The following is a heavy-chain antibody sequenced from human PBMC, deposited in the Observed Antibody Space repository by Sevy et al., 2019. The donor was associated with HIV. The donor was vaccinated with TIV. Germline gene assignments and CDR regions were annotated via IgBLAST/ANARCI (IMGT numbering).Heavy chain of an antibody. Sequence: GGSLRLSCAASGFTFSSYAMSWVRQAPGKGLVWVSAISGSGGSTYYADSVKGRFTISRDNSKNTLYLQMNSLRAEDTAVYYCAKDYCSGGSCYSTTFDYWGQGTLVTVSS. CDR3: AKDYCSGGSCYSTTFDY. J-gene: IGHJ4*02. CDR1: GFTFSSYA. D-gene: IGHD2-15*01. CDR2: ISGSGGST. V-gene: IGHV3-23*01.